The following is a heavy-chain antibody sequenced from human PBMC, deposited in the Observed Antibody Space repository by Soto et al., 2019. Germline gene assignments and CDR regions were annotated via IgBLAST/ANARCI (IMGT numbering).Heavy chain of an antibody. D-gene: IGHD3-10*01. J-gene: IGHJ4*02. CDR3: ARDNGLTIYGSGSYDDY. CDR2: IIPIFGTP. CDR1: GGTFSSYA. Sequence: QVQLVQSGAEVKKPGSSVKVSCKASGGTFSSYAISWVRQAPGQGLEWMGGIIPIFGTPNYAQKFQGRVTITAXXSXSTXYTELSSLRSEDTAVYYCARDNGLTIYGSGSYDDYWGQGTLVTVSS. V-gene: IGHV1-69*12.